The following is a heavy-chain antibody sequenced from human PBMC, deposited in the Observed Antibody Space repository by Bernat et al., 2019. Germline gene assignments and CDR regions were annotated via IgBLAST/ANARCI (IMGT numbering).Heavy chain of an antibody. D-gene: IGHD3-9*01. Sequence: QVQLQQWGAGLLKPSETLSLTCAVYGGSFSGYYWSWIRQPPGKGLEWIGEINHSGSTNYNPSLKSRVTISVDTSKNQFSLKLSSVTAADTAVYYCAGVVRYDILTPRGGFFDYWGQGTLVTVSS. CDR2: INHSGST. J-gene: IGHJ4*02. CDR1: GGSFSGYY. V-gene: IGHV4-34*01. CDR3: AGVVRYDILTPRGGFFDY.